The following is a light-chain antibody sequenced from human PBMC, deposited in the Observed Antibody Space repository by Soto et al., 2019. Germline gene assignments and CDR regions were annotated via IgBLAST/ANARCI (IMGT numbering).Light chain of an antibody. Sequence: EIVLTQSPGTLSLSPWESATLSCRASQSLSSAYLAWYQQKPGQAPRLLIHGTSSRATGISDRFSGSGSGTDFTLTITRLQPEDFAVYYCQRYGISVPWTFGQEINVDIK. CDR2: GTS. CDR1: QSLSSAY. CDR3: QRYGISVPWT. V-gene: IGKV3-20*01. J-gene: IGKJ1*01.